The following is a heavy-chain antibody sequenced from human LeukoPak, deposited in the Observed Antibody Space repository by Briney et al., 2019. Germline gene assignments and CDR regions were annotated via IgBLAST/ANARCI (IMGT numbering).Heavy chain of an antibody. CDR2: ISDTGGST. D-gene: IGHD3-10*02. Sequence: GGSLRLSCAASGFTFSNYVMNWVRQAPGKGLEWVSTISDTGGSTYYADSVRGRFTISRDNSKNTLYLQMNSLRAEDTAVYYCAELGITMIGGVWGKGTTVTISS. J-gene: IGHJ6*04. CDR1: GFTFSNYV. V-gene: IGHV3-23*01. CDR3: AELGITMIGGV.